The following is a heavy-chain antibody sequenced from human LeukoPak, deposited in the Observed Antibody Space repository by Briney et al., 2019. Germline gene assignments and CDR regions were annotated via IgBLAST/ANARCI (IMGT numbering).Heavy chain of an antibody. Sequence: PGGSLRLSCAASGFTFSSYAMSWVRQAPGKGLEWVATISGSGGSTYCADSVKGRFTISRDNSKNTLYLQMNSLRAEDAAVYYCAKVLAVAGTRFDYWGQGTLVTVSS. V-gene: IGHV3-23*01. D-gene: IGHD6-19*01. CDR1: GFTFSSYA. J-gene: IGHJ4*02. CDR2: ISGSGGST. CDR3: AKVLAVAGTRFDY.